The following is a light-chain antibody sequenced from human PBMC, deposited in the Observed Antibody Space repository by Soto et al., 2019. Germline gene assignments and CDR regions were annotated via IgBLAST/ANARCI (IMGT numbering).Light chain of an antibody. V-gene: IGKV3-11*01. CDR3: QQRSNWPPGYT. CDR2: DAS. Sequence: EIVLTQSPATLSLSPGERATLSCRASQSVSSYLAWYQQQPGQAPRLLIYDASHRATGIPARFSGSGSGTDFTLTISSLEPEDFAVYYCQQRSNWPPGYTFGQGTKLEIK. J-gene: IGKJ2*01. CDR1: QSVSSY.